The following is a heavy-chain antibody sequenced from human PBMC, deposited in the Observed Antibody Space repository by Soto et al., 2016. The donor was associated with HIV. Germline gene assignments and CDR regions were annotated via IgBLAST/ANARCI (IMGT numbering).Heavy chain of an antibody. Sequence: QVQLQQWGAGLLKPSETLSLTCAVYGGSFSGYQWTWIRQAPGKGLEWIGEVNHSGHTNYSPSLKSRLTISTDTSKNQFSLKVTSVTAADTAVYYCARHGDSNNWDRSFDYWGQGNLVNRLL. D-gene: IGHD4-4*01. CDR1: GGSFSGYQ. CDR2: VNHSGHT. CDR3: ARHGDSNNWDRSFDY. J-gene: IGHJ4*02. V-gene: IGHV4-34*01.